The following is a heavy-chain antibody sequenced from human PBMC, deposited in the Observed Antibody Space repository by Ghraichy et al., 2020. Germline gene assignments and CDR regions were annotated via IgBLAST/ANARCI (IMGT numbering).Heavy chain of an antibody. V-gene: IGHV4-39*01. CDR3: ASVSCTNGVCRFDY. CDR1: GGSISSSSYY. J-gene: IGHJ4*02. CDR2: INYSGTT. Sequence: SETLSLTCTVSGGSISSSSYYWGWMRQPPGKGLEWIGTINYSGTTYYNPSLKSRVTISVDTSKNQFSLKLTSVTAADTAVYYCASVSCTNGVCRFDYWGQGTLVTVSS. D-gene: IGHD2-8*01.